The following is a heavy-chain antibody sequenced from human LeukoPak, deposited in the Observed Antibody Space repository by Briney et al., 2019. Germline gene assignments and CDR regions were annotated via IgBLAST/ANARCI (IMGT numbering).Heavy chain of an antibody. J-gene: IGHJ5*02. CDR1: GGSITSTNYY. CDR2: IYYSGST. D-gene: IGHD2-2*01. CDR3: ARHADLGYCSSTSCYGFDP. V-gene: IGHV4-39*01. Sequence: SETLSLTCAVSGGSITSTNYYWGWIRQPPGKGLEWIGSIYYSGSTYYNPSLKSRVTISVDTSKNQFSLKLSSVTAADTAVYYCARHADLGYCSSTSCYGFDPWGQGTLVTVSS.